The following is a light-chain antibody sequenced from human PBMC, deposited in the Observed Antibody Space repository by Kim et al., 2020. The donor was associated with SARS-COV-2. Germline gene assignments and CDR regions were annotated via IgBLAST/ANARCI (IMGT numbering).Light chain of an antibody. J-gene: IGKJ2*01. CDR1: QSVSSN. CDR2: GDS. CDR3: QQYNNWPPRT. Sequence: VSPGERAPLSCGASQSVSSNLSWYQQKPGQAPRLLIYGDSTRATGIPARFSGSGSGTEFTLTISSLQSEDFAVYYCQQYNNWPPRTFGQGTKLEI. V-gene: IGKV3-15*01.